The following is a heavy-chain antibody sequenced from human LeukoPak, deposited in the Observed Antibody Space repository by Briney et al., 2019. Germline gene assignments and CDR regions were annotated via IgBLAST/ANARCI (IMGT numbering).Heavy chain of an antibody. Sequence: GGSLRLSCAASGFTFSHFWMSWVRQAPGKGLGWVAYIKKTGSETYYVDSVKGRFTITRDNTRNSLFLQMYSLRAEDTAVYFCAREDGYCSGGNCYSYFDSWGQGTLVTVSS. CDR2: IKKTGSET. V-gene: IGHV3-7*01. D-gene: IGHD2-15*01. CDR3: AREDGYCSGGNCYSYFDS. J-gene: IGHJ4*02. CDR1: GFTFSHFW.